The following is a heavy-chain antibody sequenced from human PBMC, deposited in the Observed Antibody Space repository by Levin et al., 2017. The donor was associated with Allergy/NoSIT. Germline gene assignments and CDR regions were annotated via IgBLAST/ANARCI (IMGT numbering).Heavy chain of an antibody. V-gene: IGHV4-31*03. CDR2: IYYSGST. D-gene: IGHD2-15*01. Sequence: SQTLSLTCTVSGGSISSGGYYWSWIRQHPGKGLEWIGYIYYSGSTYYNPSLKSRVTISVDTSKNQFSLKLSSVTAADTAVYYCARGQGDSEYAFDIWGQGTMVTVSS. CDR3: ARGQGDSEYAFDI. J-gene: IGHJ3*02. CDR1: GGSISSGGYY.